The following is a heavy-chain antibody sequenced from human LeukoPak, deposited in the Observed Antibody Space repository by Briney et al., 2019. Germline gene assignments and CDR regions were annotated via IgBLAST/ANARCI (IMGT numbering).Heavy chain of an antibody. J-gene: IGHJ4*02. D-gene: IGHD3-9*01. Sequence: GASLRLSCAASGFTVTNYAMYWVRQAPGKGLEWVSAISGRDDSTYYADSVKGRFTISRDTSKNTLFLQMNSLRAEVTAVYYCAKWGDYDILTGYYDPDYWGQGTLVTVSS. V-gene: IGHV3-23*01. CDR1: GFTVTNYA. CDR3: AKWGDYDILTGYYDPDY. CDR2: ISGRDDST.